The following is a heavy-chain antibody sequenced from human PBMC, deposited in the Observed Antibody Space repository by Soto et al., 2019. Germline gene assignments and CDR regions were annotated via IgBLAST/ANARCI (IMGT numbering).Heavy chain of an antibody. CDR2: IIPIFGTA. D-gene: IGHD2-2*01. Sequence: GASVKVSCKASGGTFSSYAISWVLQAPGQGLEWMGGIIPIFGTANYAQKFQGRVTIPADKSTSTAYMELSSLRSEDTAVYYCARIVVVPAATYYYYGMDVWGQGTTVTVSS. CDR1: GGTFSSYA. J-gene: IGHJ6*02. V-gene: IGHV1-69*06. CDR3: ARIVVVPAATYYYYGMDV.